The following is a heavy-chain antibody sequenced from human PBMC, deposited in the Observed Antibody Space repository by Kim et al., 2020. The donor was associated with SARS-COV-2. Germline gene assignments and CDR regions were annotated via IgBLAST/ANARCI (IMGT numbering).Heavy chain of an antibody. CDR3: ARDVDGAVAASGYDAFDI. D-gene: IGHD6-19*01. Sequence: KGRFTISRDNAKNSLYLQMNSLRAEDTAVYYCARDVDGAVAASGYDAFDIWGQGTMVTVSS. V-gene: IGHV3-11*06. J-gene: IGHJ3*02.